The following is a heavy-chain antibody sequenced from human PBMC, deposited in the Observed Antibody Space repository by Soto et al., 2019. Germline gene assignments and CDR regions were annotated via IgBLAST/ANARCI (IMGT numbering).Heavy chain of an antibody. Sequence: SETLSLTCTVSGDSISSGDYYWSWIRQPPGKGLEWTGYIYYSGSTYYNPSLRSRLTMSIDTSKNQFSLKLSSVTAADTAVYYCARDGFSSWFDPWGQGTLVPASS. CDR2: IYYSGST. D-gene: IGHD3-3*01. CDR1: GDSISSGDYY. CDR3: ARDGFSSWFDP. V-gene: IGHV4-30-4*01. J-gene: IGHJ5*02.